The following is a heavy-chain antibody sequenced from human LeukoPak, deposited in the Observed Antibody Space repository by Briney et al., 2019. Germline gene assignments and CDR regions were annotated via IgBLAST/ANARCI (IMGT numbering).Heavy chain of an antibody. Sequence: SCKASGVTFSSYGMHWVRQAPGKGLEWVALISSDGNDKLYGDSVKGRFTISRDDYKSTLYLQMNSLRAEDTAVYYCTTKVIRGNSGDDYDDWGQGTLVTVSS. CDR2: ISSDGNDK. J-gene: IGHJ4*02. V-gene: IGHV3-30*03. CDR1: GVTFSSYG. D-gene: IGHD5-12*01. CDR3: TTKVIRGNSGDDYDD.